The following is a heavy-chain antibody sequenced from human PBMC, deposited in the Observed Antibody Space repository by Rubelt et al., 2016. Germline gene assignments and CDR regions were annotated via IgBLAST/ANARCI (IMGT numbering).Heavy chain of an antibody. V-gene: IGHV3-23*01. J-gene: IGHJ4*02. CDR2: ISGDGSST. Sequence: GSGGGLVQPGGSLRLSCVPSEFTFSTYAMNWVRQAPGKGLEWVSSISGDGSSTSYADSVKGRFTISSDNAKNTLSLQMNRLRVEDMAVYSCPRGAVVGGGDNNGGYWGQGTLVTVSS. CDR3: PRGAVVGGGDNNGGY. CDR1: EFTFSTYA. D-gene: IGHD5-24*01.